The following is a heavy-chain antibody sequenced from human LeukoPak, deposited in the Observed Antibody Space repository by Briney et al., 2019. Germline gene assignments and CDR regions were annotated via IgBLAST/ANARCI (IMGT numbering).Heavy chain of an antibody. J-gene: IGHJ5*02. CDR1: GGSISSYY. CDR3: ARGPDYGGPWFDP. Sequence: PSETLSLTCTVSGGSISSYYWSWIRQPPGKGLGWIGYIYYSGSTNYTPSLKSRVTISVDTSKNQFSLKLCSVTAADSAVYCCARGPDYGGPWFDPWGQGTVVSVSS. CDR2: IYYSGST. D-gene: IGHD4-17*01. V-gene: IGHV4-59*01.